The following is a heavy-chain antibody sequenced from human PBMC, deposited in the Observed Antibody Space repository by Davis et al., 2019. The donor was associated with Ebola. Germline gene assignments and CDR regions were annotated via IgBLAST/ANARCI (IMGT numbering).Heavy chain of an antibody. CDR2: IYYSGSS. V-gene: IGHV4-59*01. CDR3: ARIQGGDDAFDI. J-gene: IGHJ3*02. CDR1: GASISSYY. D-gene: IGHD3-16*01. Sequence: MPSETLSLTCTVSGASISSYYWSWIRQPPGKGLEWIGYIYYSGSSNYNPSLNSRVTISVDTSKNQFSLKLTSVTAADTAVYYCARIQGGDDAFDIWGQGTMVSVSS.